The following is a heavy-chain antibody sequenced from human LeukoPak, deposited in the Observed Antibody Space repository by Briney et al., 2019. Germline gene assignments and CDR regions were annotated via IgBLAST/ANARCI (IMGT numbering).Heavy chain of an antibody. V-gene: IGHV3-7*01. Sequence: GGSPRLSCAASGFTFSSYWMSWVRQAPGKGLEWVANIKQDGSEKYYGDSVKGRFTISRDNAKNSLYLQMNSLRAEDTAVYYCARWDSGSYYGIGDWGQGTLVTVSS. CDR3: ARWDSGSYYGIGD. D-gene: IGHD1-26*01. CDR2: IKQDGSEK. J-gene: IGHJ4*02. CDR1: GFTFSSYW.